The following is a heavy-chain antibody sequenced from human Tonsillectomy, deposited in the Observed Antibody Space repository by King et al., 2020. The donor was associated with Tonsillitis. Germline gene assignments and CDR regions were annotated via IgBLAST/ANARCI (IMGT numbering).Heavy chain of an antibody. Sequence: VQLVGSGGGVVQPGGSLRLSCAASGFTFSSYVMHWVRQAPGKGLEWVAFIRFDGSNKYYADSVKGRFTISRDNSKNTLYLQMNSLRAEDTAVYYCAKDSDYYIDYWGQGTLVTVSS. CDR1: GFTFSSYV. D-gene: IGHD3-10*01. J-gene: IGHJ4*02. V-gene: IGHV3-30*02. CDR2: IRFDGSNK. CDR3: AKDSDYYIDY.